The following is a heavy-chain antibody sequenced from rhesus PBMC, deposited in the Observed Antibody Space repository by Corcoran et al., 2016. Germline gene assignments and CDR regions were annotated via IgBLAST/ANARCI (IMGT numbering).Heavy chain of an antibody. D-gene: IGHD6-43*01. V-gene: IGHV4-173*01. CDR3: VRSAAAARNVLDV. CDR1: GGSISSNY. Sequence: QLQLQESGPGLVKPSETLSLTCAVSGGSISSNYWTWIRQPPGKGLEWIGRISGSGGRTDSNPSLKSRVPISTDTSKNQFSLKLTSVTAADTAVYYCVRSAAAARNVLDVWGRGLLVTVSS. J-gene: IGHJ5-2*02. CDR2: ISGSGGRT.